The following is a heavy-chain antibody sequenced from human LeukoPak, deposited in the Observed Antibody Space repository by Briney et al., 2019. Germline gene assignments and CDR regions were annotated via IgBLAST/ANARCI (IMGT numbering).Heavy chain of an antibody. CDR3: ARESRVGATNKYAFDI. CDR1: GGSISSGGYY. D-gene: IGHD1-26*01. Sequence: PSETLSLTCTVSGGSISSGGYYWSWIRQHPGKGLEWIGRIYTSGSTNYNPSLKSRVTMSVDTSKNQFSLKLSSVTAADTAVYYCARESRVGATNKYAFDIWGQGTMVTVSS. J-gene: IGHJ3*02. V-gene: IGHV4-61*02. CDR2: IYTSGST.